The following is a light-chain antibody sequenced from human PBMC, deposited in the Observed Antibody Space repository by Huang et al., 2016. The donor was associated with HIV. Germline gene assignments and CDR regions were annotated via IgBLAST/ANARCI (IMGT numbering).Light chain of an antibody. CDR1: QGISSA. V-gene: IGKV1D-13*01. J-gene: IGKJ5*01. Sequence: AIQFTQSPSSLSASVGDRVTITCRASQGISSALAWYQQKPGKAPKLLIYDASSLESGVPSRFSGSGSGTDFTLTNSSRQPEDFATYYCQQFNNYLTFGQGTRLEIK. CDR3: QQFNNYLT. CDR2: DAS.